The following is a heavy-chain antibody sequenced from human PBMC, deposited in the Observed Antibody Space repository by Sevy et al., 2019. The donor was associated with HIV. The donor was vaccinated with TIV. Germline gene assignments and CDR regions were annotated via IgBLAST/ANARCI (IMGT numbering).Heavy chain of an antibody. V-gene: IGHV3-7*01. CDR3: ARDRPYSSGWYDYYYGMDV. CDR2: IKQDGSEK. CDR1: GFNFSSYW. J-gene: IGHJ6*02. D-gene: IGHD6-19*01. Sequence: GESLKISCAASGFNFSSYWMSWVRQAPGKGLEWVANIKQDGSEKYYVDSVKGRFTISRDNAKNSLYLQMNSLRAEDTAVYYCARDRPYSSGWYDYYYGMDVWGQRTTVTVSS.